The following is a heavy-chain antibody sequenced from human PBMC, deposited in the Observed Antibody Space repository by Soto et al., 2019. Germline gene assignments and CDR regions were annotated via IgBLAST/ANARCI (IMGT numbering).Heavy chain of an antibody. D-gene: IGHD3-3*01. J-gene: IGHJ4*02. Sequence: EVQLVESGGGLVQPGGSLRLSCTASGLTFSRHWMSWFRQAPGKGLEWVANIKQDGSEKYYVDSVKGRFTISRDNAKNALFLQLISLRDEDTDVYYCACRCPDDGYYGVFDYLGQGALVTGSP. CDR1: GLTFSRHW. V-gene: IGHV3-7*03. CDR2: IKQDGSEK. CDR3: ACRCPDDGYYGVFDY.